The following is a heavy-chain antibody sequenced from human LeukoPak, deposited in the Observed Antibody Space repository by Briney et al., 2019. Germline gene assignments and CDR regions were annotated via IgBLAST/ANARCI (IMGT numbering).Heavy chain of an antibody. D-gene: IGHD5-18*01. Sequence: ASVKVSCKASGGTFSSYAISWVRQAPGQGLEWMGGIIPIFGTANYAQKFRGRATITTDESTSTAYMELSSLRSEDTAVYYCARATAMVSGIFDYWGQGTLVTVSS. V-gene: IGHV1-69*05. J-gene: IGHJ4*02. CDR3: ARATAMVSGIFDY. CDR1: GGTFSSYA. CDR2: IIPIFGTA.